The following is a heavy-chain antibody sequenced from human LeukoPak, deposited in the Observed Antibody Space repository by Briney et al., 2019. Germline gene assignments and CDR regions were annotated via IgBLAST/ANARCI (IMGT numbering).Heavy chain of an antibody. D-gene: IGHD2-2*01. CDR2: IYTSGST. CDR3: AGHSPHCSSTSCQGENWFDP. J-gene: IGHJ5*02. Sequence: SETLSLTCTVSGGSISSYYWSWIRQPPGKGLEWIGYIYTSGSTNYNPSLKSRVTISVDTSKNQFSLKLSSVTAADTAVYYCAGHSPHCSSTSCQGENWFDPWGQGTLVTVSS. CDR1: GGSISSYY. V-gene: IGHV4-4*09.